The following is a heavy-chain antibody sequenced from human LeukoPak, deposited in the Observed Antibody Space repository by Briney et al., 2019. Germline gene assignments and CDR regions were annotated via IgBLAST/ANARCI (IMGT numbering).Heavy chain of an antibody. V-gene: IGHV6-1*01. J-gene: IGHJ4*02. CDR2: TYYRSKLYN. CDR3: ARDFGTTGWHTFHY. D-gene: IGHD6-19*01. CDR1: GDSVSSKNGA. Sequence: QTLSLTCVVSGDSVSSKNGAWNWIRQSPSRVLEWLGSTYYRSKLYNDYAESMEGRMTISHDKSKNHDSLHLNSVTPDDTAVYYCARDFGTTGWHTFHYWVQGTLVTDSS.